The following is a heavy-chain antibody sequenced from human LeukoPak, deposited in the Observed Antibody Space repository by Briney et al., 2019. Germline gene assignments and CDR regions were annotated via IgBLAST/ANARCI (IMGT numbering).Heavy chain of an antibody. CDR2: ISWNSGSI. CDR3: AKEGPGY. J-gene: IGHJ4*02. Sequence: WVRQAPGKGLEWVSGISWNSGSIGYADSVKGRFTISRDNAKNSLYLQMNSLRAEDTALYYCAKEGPGYWGQGTLVTVSS. V-gene: IGHV3-9*01.